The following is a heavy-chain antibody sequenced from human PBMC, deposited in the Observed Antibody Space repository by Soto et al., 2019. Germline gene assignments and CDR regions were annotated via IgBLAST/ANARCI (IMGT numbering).Heavy chain of an antibody. CDR1: GFTFSSYG. D-gene: IGHD6-6*01. Sequence: LRLSCAASGFTFSSYGMHWVRQAPGKGLEWVAVISYDGSNKYYADSVKGRFTISRDNSKNTLYLQMNSLRAEDTAVYYCAKGSSIAARVLGFDYWGQGTLVTVSS. V-gene: IGHV3-30*18. J-gene: IGHJ4*02. CDR3: AKGSSIAARVLGFDY. CDR2: ISYDGSNK.